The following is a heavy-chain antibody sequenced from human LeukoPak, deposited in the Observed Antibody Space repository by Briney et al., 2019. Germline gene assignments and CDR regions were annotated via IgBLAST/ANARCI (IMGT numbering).Heavy chain of an antibody. Sequence: SETLSLTCTVSGGSISSSSYYWGWIRQPPGKGLEWIGSVFYTGSTYYNPSLKSRVTISIDTSKNQFSLRLRSVTAADTAVYYCARHMDDYDDYVWNYWGQGAPVTVSS. CDR3: ARHMDDYDDYVWNY. CDR2: VFYTGST. V-gene: IGHV4-39*01. CDR1: GGSISSSSYY. J-gene: IGHJ4*02. D-gene: IGHD4-17*01.